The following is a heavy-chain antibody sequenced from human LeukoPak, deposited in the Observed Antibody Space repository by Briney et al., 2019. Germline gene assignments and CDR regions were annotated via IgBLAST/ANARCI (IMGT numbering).Heavy chain of an antibody. D-gene: IGHD3-9*01. Sequence: GASVKVSCKASGGTFSSYAISWVRQAPGQGLEWMGGIIPIFGTANYAQKFQGRVTITTDESTSTAYMELSSLRSEDTAVYYCARGYFDWLPYFLDYWGQGTLVIVSS. J-gene: IGHJ4*02. CDR2: IIPIFGTA. CDR3: ARGYFDWLPYFLDY. V-gene: IGHV1-69*05. CDR1: GGTFSSYA.